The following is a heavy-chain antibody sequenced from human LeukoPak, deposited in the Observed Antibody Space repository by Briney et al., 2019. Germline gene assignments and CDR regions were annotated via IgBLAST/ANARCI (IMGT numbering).Heavy chain of an antibody. CDR2: IKSDGITI. CDR1: GFTFSNYM. D-gene: IGHD1-20*01. J-gene: IGHJ4*02. Sequence: GGSLRLSCAASGFTFSNYMMHWVRQAPGKGLVWVSRIKSDGITITYADSVKDRFTISRDNAKNTLYLQMNSLRAEDTAVYYCLRDLNWSLDQWGQGTLVTVSS. V-gene: IGHV3-74*01. CDR3: LRDLNWSLDQ.